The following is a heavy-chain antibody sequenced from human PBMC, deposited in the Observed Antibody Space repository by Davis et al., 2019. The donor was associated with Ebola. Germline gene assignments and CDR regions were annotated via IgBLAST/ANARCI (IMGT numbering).Heavy chain of an antibody. D-gene: IGHD6-13*01. J-gene: IGHJ5*02. CDR1: GFTFTSSA. CDR3: ARGIAAAGLNWFDP. Sequence: AASVKVSCKASGFTFTSSAVQWVRQARGQRLEWIGWIVVGSGNTNYAQKFQGRVTITRDTSASTAYMELSSLRSEDTAVYYCARGIAAAGLNWFDPWGQGTLVTVSS. V-gene: IGHV1-58*01. CDR2: IVVGSGNT.